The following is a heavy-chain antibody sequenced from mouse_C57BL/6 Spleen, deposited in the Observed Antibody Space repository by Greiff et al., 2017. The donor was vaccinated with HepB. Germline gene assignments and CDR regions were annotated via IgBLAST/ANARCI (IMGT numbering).Heavy chain of an antibody. D-gene: IGHD2-4*01. CDR1: GFSLTSYG. V-gene: IGHV2-2*01. J-gene: IGHJ4*01. CDR2: IWSGGST. CDR3: ARNPFYYDYDEGGYYAMDY. Sequence: QVQLQQSGPGLVQPSQSLSITCTVSGFSLTSYGVHWVRQSPGKGLEWLGVIWSGGSTDYNAAFISRLSISKDNSKSQVFFKMNSLQADDTAISYCARNPFYYDYDEGGYYAMDYWGQGTSVTVSS.